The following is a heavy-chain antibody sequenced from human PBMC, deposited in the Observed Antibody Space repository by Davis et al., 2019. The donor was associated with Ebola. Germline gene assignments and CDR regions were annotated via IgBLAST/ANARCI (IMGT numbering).Heavy chain of an antibody. J-gene: IGHJ6*02. CDR2: ISSNGGST. D-gene: IGHD1-20*01. CDR1: GFTFSSYA. Sequence: SCAASGFTFSSYAMHWVRQAPGKGLEYVSAISSNGGSTYYANSVKGRFTISRDNSKNTLYLQMGSLRAEDMAVYYCARALNWNGYYYYYGMDVWGQGTTVTVSS. CDR3: ARALNWNGYYYYYGMDV. V-gene: IGHV3-64*01.